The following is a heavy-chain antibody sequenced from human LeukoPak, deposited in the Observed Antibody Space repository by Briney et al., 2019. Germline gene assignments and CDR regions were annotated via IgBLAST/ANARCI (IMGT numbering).Heavy chain of an antibody. J-gene: IGHJ5*02. CDR3: ARLGWSGVNPFYDL. Sequence: RASVKVSCKTSGYTFTSNDINWVRQAAGQGLEWMGWMNPVSGNTGYAQKFQGRVTMTRDTSISTAYMEVSSLTSDDTAVYYCARLGWSGVNPFYDLWGQGTLVTVSS. CDR1: GYTFTSND. V-gene: IGHV1-8*01. CDR2: MNPVSGNT. D-gene: IGHD3-10*01.